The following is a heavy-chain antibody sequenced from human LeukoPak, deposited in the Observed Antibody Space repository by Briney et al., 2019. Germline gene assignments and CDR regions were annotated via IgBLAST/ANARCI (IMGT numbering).Heavy chain of an antibody. J-gene: IGHJ3*02. V-gene: IGHV3-23*01. Sequence: GGSLRLSCAASGFTFSSYAMSWVRQAPGKGLEWVSAISGSGGSTYYADSVKGRFTISRDNSKSTLYLQMNSLRAEDTAVYYCAKALFFLLDAFDIWGQGTMVTVSS. CDR2: ISGSGGST. CDR3: AKALFFLLDAFDI. D-gene: IGHD2/OR15-2a*01. CDR1: GFTFSSYA.